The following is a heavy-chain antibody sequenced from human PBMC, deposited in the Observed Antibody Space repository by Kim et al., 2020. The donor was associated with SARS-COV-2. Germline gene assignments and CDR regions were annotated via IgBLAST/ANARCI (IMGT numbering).Heavy chain of an antibody. CDR3: ARDGVVAATGFDY. CDR1: GNTFTSYY. Sequence: ASVKVSCKASGNTFTSYYMYWVRQAPGQGLEWLGRINPNDGRTNCAQKFQGRVTMTRDTSTNTIYMELSSLRSEDTAVYYCARDGVVAATGFDYWGQGTLVTVSS. CDR2: INPNDGRT. V-gene: IGHV1-46*01. J-gene: IGHJ4*02. D-gene: IGHD6-19*01.